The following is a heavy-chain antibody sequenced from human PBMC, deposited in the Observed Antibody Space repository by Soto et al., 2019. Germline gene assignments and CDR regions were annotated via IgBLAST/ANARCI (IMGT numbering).Heavy chain of an antibody. J-gene: IGHJ4*02. CDR3: ARSLPTAMATRGATRIDY. Sequence: QVQLQQWGAGLLKPSETLSLTCAVYGGSFSGYYWSWIRQPPGKGLEWIGEINHSGSTNYNPSLKSRVTISVDTSKNQFSLKLSSVTAADTAVYYCARSLPTAMATRGATRIDYWGQGTLVTVSS. CDR2: INHSGST. V-gene: IGHV4-34*01. D-gene: IGHD5-18*01. CDR1: GGSFSGYY.